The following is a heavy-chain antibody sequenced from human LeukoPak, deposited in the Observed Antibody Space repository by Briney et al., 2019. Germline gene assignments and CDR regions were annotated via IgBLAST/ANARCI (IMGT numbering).Heavy chain of an antibody. J-gene: IGHJ5*02. CDR3: ARMRQKGVAGYH. CDR1: GYTFTTYA. V-gene: IGHV1-18*01. Sequence: ASVKVSCKASGYTFTTYAMNWVRQAPGQGLEWMGWISAYNGNTNYAQKLQGRVTMTTDTSTSTAYMELRSLRSDDTAVYYCARMRQKGVAGYHWGQGTLVTVSS. CDR2: ISAYNGNT. D-gene: IGHD6-19*01.